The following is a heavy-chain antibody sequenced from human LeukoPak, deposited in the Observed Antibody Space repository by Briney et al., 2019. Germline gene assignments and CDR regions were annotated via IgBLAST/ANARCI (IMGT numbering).Heavy chain of an antibody. D-gene: IGHD3-16*01. J-gene: IGHJ4*02. Sequence: ASVKVSCKASGYTFTGYYMHWVRQAPGQGLEWMGWINPNSGGTNYAQKFQGRVTMTRDTSISTAYMELSRLRSDDTAVYYCARGKRSAVNVRLIDYWGQGTLVTVSS. CDR2: INPNSGGT. CDR3: ARGKRSAVNVRLIDY. CDR1: GYTFTGYY. V-gene: IGHV1-2*02.